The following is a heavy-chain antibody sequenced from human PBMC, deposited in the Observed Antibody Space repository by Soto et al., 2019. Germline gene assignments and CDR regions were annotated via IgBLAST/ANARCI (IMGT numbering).Heavy chain of an antibody. D-gene: IGHD2-15*01. CDR2: IYPGNSNT. CDR3: ASDSHCDGGNCPMGGFDM. J-gene: IGHJ3*02. CDR1: GYGFSLHW. V-gene: IGHV5-51*01. Sequence: GESLTITCRCSGYGFSLHWVAWLRQMPGKGLEWVGIIYPGNSNTMYSPSFQGQVTISADTALSTTYLQWDTLKPSDTAIYFCASDSHCDGGNCPMGGFDMWGQGTMVTVSS.